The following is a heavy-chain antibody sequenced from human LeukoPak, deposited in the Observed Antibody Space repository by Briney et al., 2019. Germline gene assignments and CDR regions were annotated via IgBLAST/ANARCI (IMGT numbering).Heavy chain of an antibody. J-gene: IGHJ5*02. D-gene: IGHD6-13*01. V-gene: IGHV3-7*01. CDR3: GRDLAAAGP. Sequence: PGGSLRLSCAASGFTFSSYWMSWVRQAPGQGLEWVANIKQDGSEKYYVDSVKGRFTISRDNAKNSLYLHMNSLGAEDTAVYYCGRDLAAAGPLGQGTLVIVSS. CDR2: IKQDGSEK. CDR1: GFTFSSYW.